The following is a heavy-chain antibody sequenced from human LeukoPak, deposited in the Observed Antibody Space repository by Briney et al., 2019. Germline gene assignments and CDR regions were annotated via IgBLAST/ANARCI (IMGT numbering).Heavy chain of an antibody. CDR2: INPSGGST. D-gene: IGHD7-27*01. J-gene: IGHJ6*02. CDR1: GYTFTSYY. V-gene: IGHV1-46*01. CDR3: ARDRTLGIGGWYYYYGMDV. Sequence: GASVKVSCKASGYTFTSYYMHWVRQAPGQGLEWMGIINPSGGSTSYAQKFQGRVTMTRDTSTSTVYMELGSLKSEDTAVYYCARDRTLGIGGWYYYYGMDVWGQGTTVTVSS.